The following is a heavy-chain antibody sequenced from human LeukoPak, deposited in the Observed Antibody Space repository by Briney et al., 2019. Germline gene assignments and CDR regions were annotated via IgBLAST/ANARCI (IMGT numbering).Heavy chain of an antibody. CDR3: ARERPLYYYGSGSYIDY. D-gene: IGHD3-10*01. Sequence: SETLSLTCTVSGGSISSSSYYWGWIRQPPGKGLEWIGRIYTSGSTNYNPSLKSRVTISVDTSKNQFSLKLSSVTAADTAVYYCARERPLYYYGSGSYIDYWGQGTLVTVSS. V-gene: IGHV4-61*02. CDR2: IYTSGST. CDR1: GGSISSSSYY. J-gene: IGHJ4*02.